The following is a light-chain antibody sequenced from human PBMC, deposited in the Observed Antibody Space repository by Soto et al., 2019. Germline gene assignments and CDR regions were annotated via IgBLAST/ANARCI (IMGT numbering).Light chain of an antibody. Sequence: EIVLTQSPATLSLSPGDRATLSCRASQSVSTYLAWYQQKPGQAPRLLIRDASNRATGIPARFSGSGSGTDFTLTISSLEPEDFAVYYGQQRSSWPPVTFGGGTKVDIK. CDR2: DAS. V-gene: IGKV3-11*01. J-gene: IGKJ4*01. CDR3: QQRSSWPPVT. CDR1: QSVSTY.